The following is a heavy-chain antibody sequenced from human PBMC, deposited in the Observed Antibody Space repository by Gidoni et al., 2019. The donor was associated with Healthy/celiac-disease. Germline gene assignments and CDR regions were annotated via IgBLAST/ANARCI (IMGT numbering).Heavy chain of an antibody. D-gene: IGHD2-15*01. V-gene: IGHV3-11*06. CDR1: GFTFSDYY. Sequence: QVQLVESGGGLVKPGVSLSLPCAASGFTFSDYYMSWIRQAPGKGLEWVSYISSSSSYTNYADSVKGRFTISRDNAKNSLYLQMNSLRAEDTAVYYCARSPHCSGGSCYPDYWGQGTLVTVSS. CDR3: ARSPHCSGGSCYPDY. CDR2: ISSSSSYT. J-gene: IGHJ4*02.